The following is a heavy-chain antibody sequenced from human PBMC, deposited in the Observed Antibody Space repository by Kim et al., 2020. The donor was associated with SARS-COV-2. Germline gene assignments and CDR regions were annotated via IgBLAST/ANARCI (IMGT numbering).Heavy chain of an antibody. V-gene: IGHV3-23*01. D-gene: IGHD1-26*01. CDR3: ARGRNSGSYYFDY. J-gene: IGHJ4*02. Sequence: YYAESVKGRFTISRDNSKNTVDLQMNSLGAEDTAVYYCARGRNSGSYYFDYWGQGTLVTVSS.